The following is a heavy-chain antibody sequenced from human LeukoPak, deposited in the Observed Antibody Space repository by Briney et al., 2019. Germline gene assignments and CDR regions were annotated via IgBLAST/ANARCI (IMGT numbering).Heavy chain of an antibody. V-gene: IGHV4-39*07. J-gene: IGHJ3*02. D-gene: IGHD2-2*02. CDR1: GGSISSSSYY. Sequence: PSETLSLTCTVSGGSISSSSYYWGWIRQPPGKGLEWIGSIYYSGSTYYNPSLKSRVTISVDTSKNQFSLKLSSVTAADTAVYYCARGGYCSSTSCYIRAFDIWGQGTMVTVSS. CDR2: IYYSGST. CDR3: ARGGYCSSTSCYIRAFDI.